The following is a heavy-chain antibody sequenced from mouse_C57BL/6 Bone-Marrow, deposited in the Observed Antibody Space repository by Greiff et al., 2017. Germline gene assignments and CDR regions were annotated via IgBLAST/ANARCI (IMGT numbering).Heavy chain of an antibody. Sequence: VQLKQSGPELVKPGASVKISCKASGYTFTDYYMNWVKQSHGKSLEWIGDINPNNGGTSYNQKFKGKSTLTVDKSSSTAYMELRSLTSEDSAVYYCARGTGQATTWFAYWGQGTLVTVSA. D-gene: IGHD3-2*02. CDR3: ARGTGQATTWFAY. V-gene: IGHV1-26*01. J-gene: IGHJ3*01. CDR2: INPNNGGT. CDR1: GYTFTDYY.